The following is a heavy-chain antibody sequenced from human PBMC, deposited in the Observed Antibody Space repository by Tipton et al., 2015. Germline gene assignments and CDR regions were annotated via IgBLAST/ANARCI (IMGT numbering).Heavy chain of an antibody. CDR3: ANLATVGNWFDS. CDR2: IYYSGNT. V-gene: IGHV4-31*03. D-gene: IGHD5-12*01. J-gene: IGHJ5*01. Sequence: TLSLTCTVSGGSISSGGYFWSWIRQHPGKGLEWIGYIYYSGNTYYNPSLKSRVTMSVDTSNNQFPLRLSSVIAADTAVYYCANLATVGNWFDSWGQGILVTVSS. CDR1: GGSISSGGYF.